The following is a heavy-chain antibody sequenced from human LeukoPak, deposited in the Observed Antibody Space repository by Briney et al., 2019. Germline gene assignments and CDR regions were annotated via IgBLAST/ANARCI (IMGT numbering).Heavy chain of an antibody. D-gene: IGHD3-3*01. Sequence: GGSLRLSCAASGCTFSSYGRSWVRQAPGKGLEWVAAISGSGGSTYYADSVKGRFTIYRDNSKNTLYLQMNSLRAEDTAVYYCAKDLDDFWSGFSYWGQGTLVTVSS. CDR3: AKDLDDFWSGFSY. CDR1: GCTFSSYG. CDR2: ISGSGGST. J-gene: IGHJ4*02. V-gene: IGHV3-23*01.